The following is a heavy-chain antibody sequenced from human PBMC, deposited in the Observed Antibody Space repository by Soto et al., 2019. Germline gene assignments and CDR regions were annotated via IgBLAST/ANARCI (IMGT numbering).Heavy chain of an antibody. Sequence: SETLSLTCSVSGGSIRNYYWTWIRQPPGKGLEWIGYIYSTGTTKFNPSLRSRVTISVDTSRNQFSLDLKSVTAADSAVYYCAREVASYGSTYYDSWGQGTLVTVSS. J-gene: IGHJ4*02. CDR3: AREVASYGSTYYDS. CDR1: GGSIRNYY. D-gene: IGHD5-18*01. V-gene: IGHV4-59*01. CDR2: IYSTGTT.